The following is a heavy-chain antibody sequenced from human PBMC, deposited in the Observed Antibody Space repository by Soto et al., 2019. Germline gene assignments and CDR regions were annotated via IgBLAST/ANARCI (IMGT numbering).Heavy chain of an antibody. V-gene: IGHV3-30*03. Sequence: AGGSLRLSCAASGFSFSTYGMHWVRQAPGKGLEWVAFISHDGTNTDYADSVKGRFTISRDNYKNTLYLQMNSYGTGSYYYFAMDVWGQGTTVTVSS. CDR2: ISHDGTNT. CDR3: DV. J-gene: IGHJ6*02. D-gene: IGHD1-1*01. CDR1: GFSFSTYG.